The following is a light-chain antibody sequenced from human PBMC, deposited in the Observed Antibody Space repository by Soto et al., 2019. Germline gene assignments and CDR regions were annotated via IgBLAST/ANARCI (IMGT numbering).Light chain of an antibody. J-gene: IGKJ1*01. CDR1: QSVGGS. CDR3: LHHIGYSWT. CDR2: EAS. V-gene: IGKV1-5*03. Sequence: DIQMTQSPSTVSASIGDTVTITCRASQSVGGSLAWYQQKPGKAPAVVIYEASSLETGVSSRFSGTGSGTDFTLTISSLQPDDFATYYCLHHIGYSWTFGQGNKVEVK.